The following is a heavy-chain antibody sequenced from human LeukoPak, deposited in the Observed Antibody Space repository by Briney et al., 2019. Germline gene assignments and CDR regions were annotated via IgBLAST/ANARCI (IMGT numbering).Heavy chain of an antibody. D-gene: IGHD6-13*01. J-gene: IGHJ4*02. Sequence: SQTLSLACAISGDSVSSNSAAWNWIRQSPSRGLEWLGRTYYRSKWYNDYAVSVKSRITINPDTSKNQFSLQLNSVTPEDTAVYYCARAEGRQIAAAGFDYWGQGTLVTVSS. CDR3: ARAEGRQIAAAGFDY. V-gene: IGHV6-1*01. CDR2: TYYRSKWYN. CDR1: GDSVSSNSAA.